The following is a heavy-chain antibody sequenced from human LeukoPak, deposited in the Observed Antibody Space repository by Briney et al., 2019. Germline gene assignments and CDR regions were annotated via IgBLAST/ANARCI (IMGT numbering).Heavy chain of an antibody. Sequence: SETLSLTCTVSGGSISSYYWSWIRQPAGKGLEWIGRINTSGSTNYNPSLKSRVTMSVDTSKNQFSLKLSSVTAADTAVYYCARNYDSSGYYLFGYWGQGTLVTVSS. D-gene: IGHD3-22*01. J-gene: IGHJ4*02. CDR1: GGSISSYY. CDR2: INTSGST. V-gene: IGHV4-4*07. CDR3: ARNYDSSGYYLFGY.